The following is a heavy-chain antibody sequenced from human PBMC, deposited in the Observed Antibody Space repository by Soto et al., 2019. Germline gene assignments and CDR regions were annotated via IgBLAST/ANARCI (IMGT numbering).Heavy chain of an antibody. CDR2: NNNRADT. CDR1: CASIDNNGYS. CDR3: ARGGSGWKALNWFDP. Sequence: ASETLSLTCAVSCASIDNNGYSWTWIRQHPGKGLEWIGTNNNRADTYYNPSLKSRLTISLDTSQNHFSLRLNAVTAADTAIYYCARGGSGWKALNWFDPWGQGIMVTVSS. V-gene: IGHV4-31*11. J-gene: IGHJ5*02. D-gene: IGHD6-19*01.